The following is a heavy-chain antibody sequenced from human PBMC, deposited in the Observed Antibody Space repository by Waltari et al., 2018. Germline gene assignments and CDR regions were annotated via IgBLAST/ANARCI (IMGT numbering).Heavy chain of an antibody. Sequence: EVQLVESGGGLVQPGGSLRLSCAASGFSFRYAGMCRVRQAPGKGLEWVASIKPDGIEKTYVDSVKGRFTISRDNDENSLYLQMNSLRAEDTGVYYCARHINYARDYWGHGTLVTVSS. CDR1: GFSFRYAG. D-gene: IGHD1-7*01. CDR3: ARHINYARDY. CDR2: IKPDGIEK. V-gene: IGHV3-7*01. J-gene: IGHJ4*01.